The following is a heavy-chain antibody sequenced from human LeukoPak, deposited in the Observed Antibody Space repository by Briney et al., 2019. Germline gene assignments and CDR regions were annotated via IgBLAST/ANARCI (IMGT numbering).Heavy chain of an antibody. V-gene: IGHV4-59*01. CDR1: GGSISSYY. CDR2: IYYSGST. Sequence: TSETLSLTCTVSGGSISSYYWSWIRQPPGKGPEWIGYIYYSGSTNYNPSLKGRVTISVDTSKNQFSLKLSSVTAADTAVYYCARGKNWFDPWGQGTLVTVSS. CDR3: ARGKNWFDP. J-gene: IGHJ5*02.